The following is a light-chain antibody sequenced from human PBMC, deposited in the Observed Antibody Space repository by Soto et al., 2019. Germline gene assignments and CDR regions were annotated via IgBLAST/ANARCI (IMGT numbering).Light chain of an antibody. CDR3: QKYNSAPLT. Sequence: DIKMNLSLSTLSGTVGDRVTITCRASQTISSWLAWYQQKPGKAPKLLIYAASSLQSGVPSRFSGSGSGTDFTLTISSLQPEDVAAYYCQKYNSAPLTFGGGTKVDIK. V-gene: IGKV1-5*01. CDR1: QTISSW. J-gene: IGKJ4*01. CDR2: AAS.